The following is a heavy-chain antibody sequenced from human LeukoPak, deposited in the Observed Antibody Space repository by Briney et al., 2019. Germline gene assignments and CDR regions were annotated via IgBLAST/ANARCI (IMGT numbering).Heavy chain of an antibody. CDR1: GFTFSNYW. D-gene: IGHD4-11*01. CDR3: GRDRSNYVSIDF. J-gene: IGHJ4*02. V-gene: IGHV3-74*01. Sequence: GGSLRLSCAASGFTFSNYWMHWVRQAPGKGLVWVSRISTDGRSTSYADSVKGRFTISRDNAKNTLYLQMNSLGAEDTAVYYCGRDRSNYVSIDFWGQGSLVTVSS. CDR2: ISTDGRST.